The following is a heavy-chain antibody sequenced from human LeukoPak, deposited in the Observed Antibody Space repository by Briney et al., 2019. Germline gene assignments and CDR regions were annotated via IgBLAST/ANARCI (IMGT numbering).Heavy chain of an antibody. CDR3: ARLGLEVGGPNWFDP. Sequence: GGSLKLSCAASEFTFVDYVMNWVRQAPGKGLDWVSGISWSSGSIGYADSVKGRFTISRDNAKNSLYLQMNSLRVEDTAVYYCARLGLEVGGPNWFDPWGQGTLVTVSS. D-gene: IGHD1-1*01. J-gene: IGHJ5*02. CDR2: ISWSSGSI. V-gene: IGHV3-9*01. CDR1: EFTFVDYV.